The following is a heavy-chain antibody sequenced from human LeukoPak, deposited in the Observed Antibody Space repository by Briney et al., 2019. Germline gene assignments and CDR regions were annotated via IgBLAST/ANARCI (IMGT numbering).Heavy chain of an antibody. J-gene: IGHJ4*02. CDR3: ARDQGRDYDFWSGYYTGTAGFDY. Sequence: GGSLRLSCAASGFTFSSYWMHWVRQAPGKGLVWVSRINSDGSSTFYADSVRGRFTISRDNAKNTLYLQMNSLRAEDTAVYYCARDQGRDYDFWSGYYTGTAGFDYWGQGTLVTVSS. CDR1: GFTFSSYW. V-gene: IGHV3-74*01. CDR2: INSDGSST. D-gene: IGHD3-3*01.